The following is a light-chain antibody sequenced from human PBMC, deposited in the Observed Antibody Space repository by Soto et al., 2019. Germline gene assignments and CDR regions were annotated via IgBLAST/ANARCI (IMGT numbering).Light chain of an antibody. CDR2: GPS. Sequence: EIVMTQSPATLSVSPGERATLSCRASQSVSSNLACYQQKPGQAPRLLIYGPSTRATGIPARFSGSGSGTEFTLTISSLQSEDFAVYYCQQYNNWPLTFGGGNKVEIK. CDR3: QQYNNWPLT. J-gene: IGKJ4*01. V-gene: IGKV3-15*01. CDR1: QSVSSN.